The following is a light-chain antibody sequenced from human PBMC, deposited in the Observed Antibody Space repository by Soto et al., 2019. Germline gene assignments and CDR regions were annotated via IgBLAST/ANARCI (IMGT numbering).Light chain of an antibody. J-gene: IGKJ2*01. CDR1: QGVSSY. CDR2: DAS. CDR3: QQRNNCAYT. V-gene: IGKV3-11*01. Sequence: EIVLTQSPATLSLSPGERATLSCRASQGVSSYLAWYQQKPGQAPRLLIYDASNIAPGIPARFSGSGSGTDFSLPISSREPQDFAVYYSQQRNNCAYTFGQGTKLEIK.